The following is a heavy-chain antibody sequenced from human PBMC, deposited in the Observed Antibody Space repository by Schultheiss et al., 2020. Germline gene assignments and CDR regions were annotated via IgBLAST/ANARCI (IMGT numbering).Heavy chain of an antibody. Sequence: GGSLRLSCAASGFTFSSYGMHWVRQAPGKGLEWVSAISARGGSTYYADSVKGHFTISRDNSKNTLYLHINSLRAEDTAVYYCARSVVYYYDSSGYDGAFDIWGQGTMVTVSS. D-gene: IGHD3-22*01. CDR3: ARSVVYYYDSSGYDGAFDI. J-gene: IGHJ3*02. V-gene: IGHV3-23*01. CDR2: ISARGGST. CDR1: GFTFSSYG.